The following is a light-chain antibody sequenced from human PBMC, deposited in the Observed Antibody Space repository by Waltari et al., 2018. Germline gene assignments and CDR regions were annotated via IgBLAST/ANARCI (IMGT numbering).Light chain of an antibody. CDR1: QSVSRS. V-gene: IGKV3-20*01. CDR2: GAS. J-gene: IGKJ1*01. Sequence: EIVLTQSPGTPSLSPGERATLSCRTSQSVSRSLAWYQQKPCQAPRLLIYGASSRATGVPDRFSGSGSGTDFSLTISRLEPEDFAVYYCQHYVRLPVSFGQGTKVEIK. CDR3: QHYVRLPVS.